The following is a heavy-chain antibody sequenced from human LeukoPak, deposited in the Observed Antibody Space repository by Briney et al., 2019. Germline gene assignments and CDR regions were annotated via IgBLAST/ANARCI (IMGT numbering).Heavy chain of an antibody. V-gene: IGHV4-59*01. J-gene: IGHJ4*02. CDR2: FYYSGST. Sequence: SETLSLTCTVSGGSISNYYWSWVRQPPGKGLEWIGYFYYSGSTNYNPSLKNRVTISVDTSKNQFSLKLSSVTAADTAVYYCARETSSRFFDYWGQGTLLTVSS. CDR1: GGSISNYY. CDR3: ARETSSRFFDY.